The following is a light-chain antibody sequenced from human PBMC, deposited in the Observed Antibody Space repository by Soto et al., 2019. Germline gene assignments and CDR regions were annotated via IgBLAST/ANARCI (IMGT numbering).Light chain of an antibody. J-gene: IGLJ1*01. CDR2: EVS. Sequence: QSALTQPPSASGSPGQSVTISCSGTSSDVGTYNHVSWYQQHPGKAPKLMIYEVSTRPSGVPDRFSGSKSGNPASLTVSGLQAEDETDYYCSSYADSNNYVFGTGTKVTVL. CDR3: SSYADSNNYV. V-gene: IGLV2-8*01. CDR1: SSDVGTYNH.